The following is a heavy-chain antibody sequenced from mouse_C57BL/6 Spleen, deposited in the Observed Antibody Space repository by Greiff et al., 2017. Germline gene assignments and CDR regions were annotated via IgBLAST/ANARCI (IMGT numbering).Heavy chain of an antibody. V-gene: IGHV1-5*01. CDR2: IYPGNSDT. CDR1: GYTFTSYW. J-gene: IGHJ4*01. Sequence: EVQLQQSGTVLARPGASVKMSCKTSGYTFTSYWMHWVKQRPGQGLEWIGAIYPGNSDTRYNQKFKGKAKLTAVTSASTAYMELSSLTNEDSAVYYCTRKRSSGYAMDYWGQGTSVTVSS. D-gene: IGHD3-2*02. CDR3: TRKRSSGYAMDY.